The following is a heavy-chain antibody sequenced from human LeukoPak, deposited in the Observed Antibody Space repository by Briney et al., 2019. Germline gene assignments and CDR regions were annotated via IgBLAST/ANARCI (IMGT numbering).Heavy chain of an antibody. J-gene: IGHJ4*02. CDR3: AKGGLVTTLDY. V-gene: IGHV3-15*04. D-gene: IGHD3-22*01. CDR2: IESKTDGGTT. Sequence: GGSLRLSCAASGFXFSDAWMTWVRQAPGKGLEWVGRIESKTDGGTTDYAAPVKGRFTISRDDSENTLYLQMSSLKTEDTAVYYCAKGGLVTTLDYWGQGTLVTVSS. CDR1: GFXFSDAW.